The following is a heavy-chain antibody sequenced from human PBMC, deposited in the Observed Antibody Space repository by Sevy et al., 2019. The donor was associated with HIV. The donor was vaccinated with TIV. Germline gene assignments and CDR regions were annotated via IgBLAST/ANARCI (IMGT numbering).Heavy chain of an antibody. J-gene: IGHJ6*02. D-gene: IGHD2-2*02. CDR1: GFTFSGSA. CDR2: IRSKANSYAT. V-gene: IGHV3-73*01. CDR3: TGDIVVVPAAIANYYYGMYV. Sequence: GGSLRLSCAASGFTFSGSAMHWVRQASGKGLEWVGHIRSKANSYATAYAASVKGRFTISRDDSKNTAYLQMNSLKTEDTAVYYCTGDIVVVPAAIANYYYGMYVWGQGTTVTVSS.